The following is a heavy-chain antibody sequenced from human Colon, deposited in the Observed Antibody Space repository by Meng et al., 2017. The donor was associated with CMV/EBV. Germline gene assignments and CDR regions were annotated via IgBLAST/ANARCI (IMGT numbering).Heavy chain of an antibody. J-gene: IGHJ4*02. V-gene: IGHV3-30*02. CDR2: IRHDGSNE. CDR1: GFSFSSSG. Sequence: VELVESGGGVVQPGGSLRLVCAESGFSFSSSGMHWVRQAPGKGLEWVALIRHDGSNEYYAESVRGRFTIARDNSKNTVYLQMNSLRSEDTAVYYCARDKGVRTFDTWGQGILVTVSS. CDR3: ARDKGVRTFDT. D-gene: IGHD2-21*01.